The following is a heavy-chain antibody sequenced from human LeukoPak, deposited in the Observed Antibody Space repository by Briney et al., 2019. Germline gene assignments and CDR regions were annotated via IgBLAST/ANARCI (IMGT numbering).Heavy chain of an antibody. V-gene: IGHV5-51*01. CDR1: GYSFTSYW. D-gene: IGHD4-17*01. CDR2: IYPGDSDT. Sequence: GESLKISCKGSGYSFTSYWIGWVRQMPGKGLEWMGIIYPGDSDTRYSPSFQGQVTISADQSISTAYLQWSSLKASDTAMYYCARSPNDYGDYRPFDYWGQGTLVTVSP. CDR3: ARSPNDYGDYRPFDY. J-gene: IGHJ4*02.